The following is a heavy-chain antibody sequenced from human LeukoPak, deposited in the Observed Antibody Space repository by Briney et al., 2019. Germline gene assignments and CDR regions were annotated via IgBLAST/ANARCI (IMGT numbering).Heavy chain of an antibody. V-gene: IGHV4-59*01. CDR3: ARGRWLQFSD. CDR1: GGSISNYY. J-gene: IGHJ4*02. Sequence: SETLSLTCTVSGGSISNYYWNWIRQPPGKGLEWIGYIYFTGNTNYNPSLKSRVTISLYTSKNQFSLKLSSVTAADSAIYYCARGRWLQFSDWGPGTLVTVSS. CDR2: IYFTGNT. D-gene: IGHD5-24*01.